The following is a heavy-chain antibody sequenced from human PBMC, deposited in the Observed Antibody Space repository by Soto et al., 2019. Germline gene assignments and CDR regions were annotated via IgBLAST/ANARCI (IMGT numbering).Heavy chain of an antibody. D-gene: IGHD2-2*01. CDR3: ARAPRVVVPASTTLVYYYYMDV. V-gene: IGHV1-18*01. Sequence: QVQLVQSGAEVKKPGASVKVSCKASGYTFTSYGISWVRQAPGQGLEWMGWISAYNGNTNYAQKLQGRVTMTPDTSPRTAYMELRSLRSDDTALDYCARAPRVVVPASTTLVYYYYMDVWGKGTTVTVSS. CDR2: ISAYNGNT. CDR1: GYTFTSYG. J-gene: IGHJ6*03.